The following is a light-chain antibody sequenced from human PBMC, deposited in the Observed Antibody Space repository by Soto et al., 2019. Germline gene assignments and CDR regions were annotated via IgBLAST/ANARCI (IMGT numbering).Light chain of an antibody. V-gene: IGKV3-20*01. CDR1: QSVSNNY. CDR2: IAS. Sequence: EIVLTQSPGTLSLSPGERATLSCRASQSVSNNYLAWYRQKPGQAPRLLIFIASNSATGIPDRFSGSGSGTDFTLTISRLEPEDFAVYYCQQYGRSPFTFGPGTKVDIK. CDR3: QQYGRSPFT. J-gene: IGKJ3*01.